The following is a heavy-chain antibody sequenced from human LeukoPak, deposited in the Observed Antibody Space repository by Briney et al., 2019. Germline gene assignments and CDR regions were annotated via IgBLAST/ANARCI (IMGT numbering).Heavy chain of an antibody. CDR2: IHDSGST. V-gene: IGHV4-30-4*07. CDR3: ARVAGSAACALDY. D-gene: IGHD3-10*01. J-gene: IGHJ4*02. Sequence: SETLSLTCVVSGDSISSGGYSWSWIRQTPGKGLEWIAYIHDSGSTYNNPSLKSRLSISIDTSKNQFSLKLNSVSAADTAVYYCARVAGSAACALDYWGQGTLVTVSS. CDR1: GDSISSGGYS.